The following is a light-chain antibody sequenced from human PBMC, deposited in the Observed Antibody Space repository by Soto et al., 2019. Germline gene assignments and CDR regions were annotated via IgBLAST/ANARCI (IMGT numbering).Light chain of an antibody. V-gene: IGLV1-47*01. Sequence: QSVLTQPPSASGTPGQRVTISCSGSTSNIGSKYVYWYQQLPGTAPKPLIYSDNVRPSGVPDRFSGSKSGTSASLAISGLRSEDEADYCCAAWDDSLSGVVVGGGTKLTV. CDR1: TSNIGSKY. CDR3: AAWDDSLSGVV. CDR2: SDN. J-gene: IGLJ2*01.